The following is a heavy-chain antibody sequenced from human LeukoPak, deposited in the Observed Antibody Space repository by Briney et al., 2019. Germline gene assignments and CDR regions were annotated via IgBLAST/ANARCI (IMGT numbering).Heavy chain of an antibody. V-gene: IGHV4-39*07. Sequence: SETLSLTCTVSGGSISSSSYYWGWIRQPPGKGLEWIGSIYYSGSTNYNPSLKSRVTISVDTSKNQFSLKLSSVTAADTAVYYCARDVTTPSPVDYWGQGTLVTVSS. CDR2: IYYSGST. J-gene: IGHJ4*02. CDR1: GGSISSSSYY. D-gene: IGHD4-11*01. CDR3: ARDVTTPSPVDY.